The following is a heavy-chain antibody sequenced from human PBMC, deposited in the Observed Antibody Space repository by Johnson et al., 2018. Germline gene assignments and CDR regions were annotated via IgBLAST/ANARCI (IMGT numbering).Heavy chain of an antibody. CDR3: AKLMSEGVAFDI. J-gene: IGHJ3*02. Sequence: EVQLVESGGGLVQPGGSLRLSCAASGFTFSSYAMSWVRQAPGKGLEWVSAISGSGGSTYYADSVKGRSTISKNNSKNTLYLQMTRRRAEDTAVYYCAKLMSEGVAFDIWGQGTMVTVSS. CDR1: GFTFSSYA. D-gene: IGHD3-16*01. V-gene: IGHV3-23*04. CDR2: ISGSGGST.